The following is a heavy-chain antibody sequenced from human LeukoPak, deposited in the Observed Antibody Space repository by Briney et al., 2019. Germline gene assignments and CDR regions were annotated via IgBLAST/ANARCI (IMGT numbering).Heavy chain of an antibody. CDR1: GFIFSNYG. J-gene: IGHJ4*02. V-gene: IGHV3-33*01. D-gene: IGHD3-22*01. CDR2: IWYDGSNK. CDR3: ARDGYYYDSSGPDY. Sequence: GGSLRLSCAASGFIFSNYGMHWVRQVPGKGLEWVAVIWYDGSNKYYADSVKGRFTISRDNSKNTLYLQMNSLRAEDTAVYYCARDGYYYDSSGPDYWGQGTLVTVSS.